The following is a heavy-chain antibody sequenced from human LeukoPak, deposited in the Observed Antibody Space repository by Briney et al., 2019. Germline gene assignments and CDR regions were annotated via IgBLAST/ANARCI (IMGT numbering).Heavy chain of an antibody. J-gene: IGHJ3*02. Sequence: PGGALRLSCAASGFTLSKHWMTWVRQAPGKGLEGVAIIKQDGSEKYYVNSVKGRFTISRDNAKNSLYLQMNSLRVEDTAVYYCATWGGAAAFDIWGQGTMVTVSS. V-gene: IGHV3-7*01. CDR3: ATWGGAAAFDI. CDR2: IKQDGSEK. D-gene: IGHD3-16*01. CDR1: GFTLSKHW.